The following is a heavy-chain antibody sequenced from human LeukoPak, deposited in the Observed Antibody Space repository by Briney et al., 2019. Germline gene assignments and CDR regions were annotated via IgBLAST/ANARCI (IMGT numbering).Heavy chain of an antibody. J-gene: IGHJ4*02. CDR1: GFTFSSYW. Sequence: GGSLRLSCAASGFTFSSYWMHWVRQAPGKGLLWVSRIKTDGSTTFYADSMKGRFTISRDNAKNTVYLQMNSLRVEDTAVYYCVSDTVLGYWGQGTLVTVSS. V-gene: IGHV3-74*01. D-gene: IGHD5-18*01. CDR3: VSDTVLGY. CDR2: IKTDGSTT.